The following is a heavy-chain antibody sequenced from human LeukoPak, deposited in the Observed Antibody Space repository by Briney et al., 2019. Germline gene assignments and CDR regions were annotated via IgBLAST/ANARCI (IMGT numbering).Heavy chain of an antibody. D-gene: IGHD5-12*01. J-gene: IGHJ5*02. CDR2: INPNSGGT. Sequence: ASVKVSCKASGYTFTDYYIHRVRQAPGQGLEWMGWINPNSGGTKYAQKFQGRVTMTTDTSISTAYMEMSRLTSDDTAVYYCARDAHNGYEFHDWFDPWGQGALVTVSS. CDR3: ARDAHNGYEFHDWFDP. CDR1: GYTFTDYY. V-gene: IGHV1-2*02.